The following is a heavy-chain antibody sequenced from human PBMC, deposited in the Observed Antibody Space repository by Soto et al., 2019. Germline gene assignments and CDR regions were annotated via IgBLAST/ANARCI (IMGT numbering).Heavy chain of an antibody. D-gene: IGHD6-13*01. CDR3: AREMAAYSSSWHDAFDI. CDR1: GFSFSDYA. V-gene: IGHV3-23*01. Sequence: GGSLRLSCAASGFSFSDYAMSWVRQAPGEGPEWVSAIRGRGGLTFYADSVRGRFTISRDNSKNILYLQMNSLRAGDTSNYYCAREMAAYSSSWHDAFDIWGQGTMVTVSS. J-gene: IGHJ3*02. CDR2: IRGRGGLT.